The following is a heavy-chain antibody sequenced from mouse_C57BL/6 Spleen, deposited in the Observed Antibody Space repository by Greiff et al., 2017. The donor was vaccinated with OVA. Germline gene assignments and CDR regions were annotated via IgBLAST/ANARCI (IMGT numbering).Heavy chain of an antibody. CDR2: ISDGGSYT. Sequence: EVNVVESGGGLVKPGGSLKLSCAASGFTFSSYAMSWVRQTPEKRLEWVATISDGGSYTYYPDNVKGRFTISRDNAKNNLYLQMSHLKSEDTAMYYCARAGLRLFDYWGQGTTLTVSS. CDR3: ARAGLRLFDY. D-gene: IGHD1-3*01. V-gene: IGHV5-4*03. CDR1: GFTFSSYA. J-gene: IGHJ2*01.